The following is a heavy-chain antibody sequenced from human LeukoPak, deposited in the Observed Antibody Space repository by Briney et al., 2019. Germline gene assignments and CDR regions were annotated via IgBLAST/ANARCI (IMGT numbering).Heavy chain of an antibody. CDR1: GGSLSSYY. D-gene: IGHD5-18*01. V-gene: IGHV4-59*01. CDR2: IYYSGST. Sequence: SETLSLTCTVSGGSLSSYYWSWIRQPPGKGLEWIGYIYYSGSTNYNPSLKSRVTISVDTSKNQFSLKLSSVTAADTAVYYCARDIPGYSYGSAFDIWGQGTMVTVSS. J-gene: IGHJ3*02. CDR3: ARDIPGYSYGSAFDI.